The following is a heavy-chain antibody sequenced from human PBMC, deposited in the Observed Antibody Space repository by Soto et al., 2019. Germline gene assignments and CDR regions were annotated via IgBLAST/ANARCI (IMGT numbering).Heavy chain of an antibody. Sequence: QVQLVQSGAEVKKPGASVKVSCKASGYTFTSYGISWVRQAPGQGLEWMGWISAYNGNTNYAQKLQGRVTMTTDTSTSTAYMELRSLRSDDTAVYYCARDQPQYYYDSSPIDDAFDIWGQGTMVTVSS. J-gene: IGHJ3*02. CDR2: ISAYNGNT. CDR1: GYTFTSYG. D-gene: IGHD3-22*01. V-gene: IGHV1-18*01. CDR3: ARDQPQYYYDSSPIDDAFDI.